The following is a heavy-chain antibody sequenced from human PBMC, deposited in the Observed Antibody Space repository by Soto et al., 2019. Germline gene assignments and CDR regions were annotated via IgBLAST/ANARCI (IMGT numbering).Heavy chain of an antibody. CDR3: AREKTAMVTVDY. CDR2: ITSSGSTI. J-gene: IGHJ4*02. CDR1: GFTFSDYY. Sequence: PGGSLRLSCAASGFTFSDYYMSWIRQAPGKGLEWVSYITSSGSTIYYADSVKGRFTISRDNATDSLYLQMNSLRAEDTAVYYSAREKTAMVTVDYWGQGTLVTGSS. D-gene: IGHD5-18*01. V-gene: IGHV3-11*01.